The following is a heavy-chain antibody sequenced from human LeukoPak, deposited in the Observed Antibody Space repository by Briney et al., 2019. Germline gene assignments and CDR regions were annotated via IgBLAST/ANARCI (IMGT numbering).Heavy chain of an antibody. V-gene: IGHV3-30-3*01. D-gene: IGHD4-23*01. CDR2: ISYDGSNK. Sequence: GRSLRLSCAASGFTFSSYAMHWVRQAPGKGLEWVAVISYDGSNKYYADSVKGRFTISRDNAKNFLYLQMNSLRAEDTALYYCARVGSGGNPAKPPGGYMDVWGKGTTVTVSS. J-gene: IGHJ6*03. CDR3: ARVGSGGNPAKPPGGYMDV. CDR1: GFTFSSYA.